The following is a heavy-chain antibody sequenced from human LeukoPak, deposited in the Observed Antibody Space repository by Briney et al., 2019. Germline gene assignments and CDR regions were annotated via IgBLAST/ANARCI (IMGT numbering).Heavy chain of an antibody. CDR1: GFPFSSYW. CDR2: INSDGSAT. J-gene: IGHJ6*02. V-gene: IGHV3-74*01. Sequence: GGSLRLSCAASGFPFSSYWMHWVRQVPGKGLLWVSRINSDGSATIYADSVRGRFTISRDNAKNTPYLQMSGLRVEDTAVYHCASDSPYYGMDVWGQGTTVTVSS. CDR3: ASDSPYYGMDV.